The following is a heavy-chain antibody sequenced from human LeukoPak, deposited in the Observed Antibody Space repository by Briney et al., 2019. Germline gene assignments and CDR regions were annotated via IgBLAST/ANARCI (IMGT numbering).Heavy chain of an antibody. Sequence: SVKVSCKASGFTFTSSAVQWVRQARGQRLEWIGWIVVGCGNTNYAQKFQERVTITRDMSTSTAYMELSSLRSEDTAVYYCAAEIWFGELLAFDYWGQGTLVTVSS. V-gene: IGHV1-58*01. CDR1: GFTFTSSA. CDR2: IVVGCGNT. D-gene: IGHD3-10*01. CDR3: AAEIWFGELLAFDY. J-gene: IGHJ4*02.